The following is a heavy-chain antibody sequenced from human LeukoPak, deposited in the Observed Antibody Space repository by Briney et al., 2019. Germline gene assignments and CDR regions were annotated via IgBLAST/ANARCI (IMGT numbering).Heavy chain of an antibody. CDR2: MNPNSGNT. D-gene: IGHD6-13*01. CDR3: ARGVDSSSWYGYYYQYMDV. J-gene: IGHJ6*03. CDR1: GYTFTSYD. Sequence: ASVKVSCKASGYTFTSYDINWVRQATGQGLEWMGWMNPNSGNTVYAQKFQGRVTITRNTSISTAYMELSSLRSEDTAVYYCARGVDSSSWYGYYYQYMDVWGKGTTVTVSS. V-gene: IGHV1-8*03.